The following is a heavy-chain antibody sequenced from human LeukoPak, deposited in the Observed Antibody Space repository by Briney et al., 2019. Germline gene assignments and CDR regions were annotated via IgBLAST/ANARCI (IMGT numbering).Heavy chain of an antibody. V-gene: IGHV3-23*01. D-gene: IGHD2-15*01. CDR2: ISGSGGST. Sequence: GGSLRLSCAASGFTFSSYAMSWVRQAPGKGLEWVSGISGSGGSTYYADSVKGRFTISRDNSKNTLSLQMNSLRAEDTAIYYCAKNGDRGAYCSGGSCYPYYYYYMDVWGKGTTVTISS. CDR1: GFTFSSYA. J-gene: IGHJ6*03. CDR3: AKNGDRGAYCSGGSCYPYYYYYMDV.